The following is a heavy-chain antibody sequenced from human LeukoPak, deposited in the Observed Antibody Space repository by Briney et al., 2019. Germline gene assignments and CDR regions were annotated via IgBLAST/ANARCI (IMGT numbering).Heavy chain of an antibody. CDR2: IYYSGST. CDR1: GGSISSGDYY. CDR3: ARGDKVLLEDYGMDV. Sequence: PSETLSLTCTVSGGSISSGDYYWSWIRQPPGKGLEWIGYIYYSGSTYYNPSLKSRVTISVDTSKNHFSLKLSSVTAADTAVYYCARGDKVLLEDYGMDVWGQGTTVTVSS. D-gene: IGHD3-10*01. J-gene: IGHJ6*02. V-gene: IGHV4-30-4*01.